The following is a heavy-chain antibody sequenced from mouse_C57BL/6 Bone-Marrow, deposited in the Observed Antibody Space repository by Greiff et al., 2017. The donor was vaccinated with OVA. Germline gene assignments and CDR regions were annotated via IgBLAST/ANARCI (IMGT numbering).Heavy chain of an antibody. CDR3: AGQLRLPVAY. CDR1: GYTFTSYG. CDR2: IYPRSGNT. D-gene: IGHD3-2*02. J-gene: IGHJ3*01. V-gene: IGHV1-81*01. Sequence: VQLVESGAELARPGASVKLSCKASGYTFTSYGISWVKQRTGQGLEWIGEIYPRSGNTYYNEKFKGKATLTADKSSSTAYMELRSLTSEDSAVYFCAGQLRLPVAYWGQGTLVTVSA.